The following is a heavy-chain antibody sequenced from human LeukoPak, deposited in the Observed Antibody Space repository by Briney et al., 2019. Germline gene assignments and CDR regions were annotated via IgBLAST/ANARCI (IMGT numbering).Heavy chain of an antibody. CDR1: GGSFSGYY. CDR2: INHSGST. D-gene: IGHD6-6*01. CDR3: ARRIAARPRGYWFDP. V-gene: IGHV4-34*01. Sequence: PSETLSLTCAVYGGSFSGYYWSWIGQPPGKGLEWSGEINHSGSTNYNPSLKSRVTISVDTSKNQFSLKVSSVTAADTAVYYCARRIAARPRGYWFDPWGQGTLVTVSS. J-gene: IGHJ5*02.